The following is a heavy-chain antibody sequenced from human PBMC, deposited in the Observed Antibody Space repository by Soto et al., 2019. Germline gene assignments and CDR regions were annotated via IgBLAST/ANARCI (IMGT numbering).Heavy chain of an antibody. Sequence: PGGSLRLSCAASGFTFSSYGMHWVRQAPGKGLEWVAVISYDGSNKYYADSVKGRFTISRDNSKNTLYLQMNSLRAEDTAVYYCARLHYYDSSGYPGIWGQGTMVTVSS. V-gene: IGHV3-30*03. J-gene: IGHJ3*02. CDR3: ARLHYYDSSGYPGI. CDR2: ISYDGSNK. D-gene: IGHD3-22*01. CDR1: GFTFSSYG.